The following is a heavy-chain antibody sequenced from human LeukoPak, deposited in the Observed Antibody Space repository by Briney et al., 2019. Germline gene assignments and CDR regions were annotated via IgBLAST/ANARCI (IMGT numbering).Heavy chain of an antibody. V-gene: IGHV4-30-4*01. Sequence: PSQTLSLTCTVSGGSISSGDYYWSWIRQPPGKGLEWIGYIYYSGSTYYNPSLKSRVTISVDTPKNQFSLKLSSVTAADTAVYYCARSAYCGGDCYRYYYYYGMDVWGQGTTVTVSS. D-gene: IGHD2-21*02. J-gene: IGHJ6*02. CDR2: IYYSGST. CDR1: GGSISSGDYY. CDR3: ARSAYCGGDCYRYYYYYGMDV.